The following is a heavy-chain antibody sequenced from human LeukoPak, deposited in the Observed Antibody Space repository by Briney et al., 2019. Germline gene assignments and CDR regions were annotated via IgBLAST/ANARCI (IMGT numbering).Heavy chain of an antibody. Sequence: ASVKVSCKASGYTFTSYYMHWVRQAPGQGLEWMGIINPSGGSTSYARKFQGRVTMTRDTSTSTVYMELSSLRSEDTAVYYCARGLEQAGYSSSSGGGNYWGQGTLVTVSS. CDR1: GYTFTSYY. D-gene: IGHD6-6*01. V-gene: IGHV1-46*03. CDR3: ARGLEQAGYSSSSGGGNY. CDR2: INPSGGST. J-gene: IGHJ4*02.